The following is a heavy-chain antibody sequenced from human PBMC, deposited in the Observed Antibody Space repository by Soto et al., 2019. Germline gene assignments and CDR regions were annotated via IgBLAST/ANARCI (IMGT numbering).Heavy chain of an antibody. CDR2: ISGSGGST. D-gene: IGHD3-22*01. V-gene: IGHV3-23*01. Sequence: GGSLILSCAASGFTFSSYAMSWVRQAPGKGLEWVSAISGSGGSTYCADSVKGRFTISRDNSKNTLYLQMNSLRAEDTAVYYCAKDQGNYYDSSVYYWGQGTLVTVSS. J-gene: IGHJ4*02. CDR3: AKDQGNYYDSSVYY. CDR1: GFTFSSYA.